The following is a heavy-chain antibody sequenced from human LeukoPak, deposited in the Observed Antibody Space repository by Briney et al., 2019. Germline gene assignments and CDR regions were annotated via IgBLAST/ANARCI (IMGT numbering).Heavy chain of an antibody. Sequence: ASVKVSCKASGGTFGSYAISWVRQAPGQGLEWMGGIIPIFGTANYAQKFQGRVTITADESTSTAYMELSSLRSEDTAVYYCARSGIVVVPAAIPGCDFDYWGQGTLVTVSS. CDR1: GGTFGSYA. D-gene: IGHD2-2*02. CDR2: IIPIFGTA. CDR3: ARSGIVVVPAAIPGCDFDY. J-gene: IGHJ4*02. V-gene: IGHV1-69*13.